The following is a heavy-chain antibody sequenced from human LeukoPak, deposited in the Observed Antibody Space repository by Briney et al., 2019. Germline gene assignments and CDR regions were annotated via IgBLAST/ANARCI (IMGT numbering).Heavy chain of an antibody. J-gene: IGHJ4*02. D-gene: IGHD3-22*01. CDR2: INPNSGRT. CDR3: ARPSGRYYYDSSGYFDFDY. V-gene: IGHV1-2*02. CDR1: GYTFTGYY. Sequence: ASVKVSCKASGYTFTGYYMHWVRQAPGQGLEWMGWINPNSGRTNYAQKFQGRVTMTRDTSISTAYMELSRLRSDDTAVYYCARPSGRYYYDSSGYFDFDYWGQGTLVTVSS.